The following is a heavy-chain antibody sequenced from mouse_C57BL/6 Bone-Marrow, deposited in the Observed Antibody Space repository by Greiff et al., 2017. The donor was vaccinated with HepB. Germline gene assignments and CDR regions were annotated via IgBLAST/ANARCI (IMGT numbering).Heavy chain of an antibody. Sequence: QVQLQQSGAELVKPGASVKISCKASGYAFSSYWMNWVKQRPGKGLEWIGQIDPGDGDTNYNGKFKGKATLTADKSSSTAYMQLSSLTSEDSAVYFCARKGRSNYEWYFDVWGTGTTVTVSS. V-gene: IGHV1-80*01. CDR2: IDPGDGDT. CDR1: GYAFSSYW. CDR3: ARKGRSNYEWYFDV. D-gene: IGHD2-5*01. J-gene: IGHJ1*03.